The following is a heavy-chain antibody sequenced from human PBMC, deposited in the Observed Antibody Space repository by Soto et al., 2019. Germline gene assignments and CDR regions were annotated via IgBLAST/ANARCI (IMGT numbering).Heavy chain of an antibody. J-gene: IGHJ3*02. Sequence: QVQLVQSGAEVNKPGASVKVSCQASGYIFTSYGISWVRQAPGQGLEWMGWISAYNGNTNYAQKRQARVTMTTDTSTSTAYMELRSLRADDTAVYYCSRRGWSYSWYAFDIWGQGTMVTVS. V-gene: IGHV1-18*04. CDR1: GYIFTSYG. CDR2: ISAYNGNT. CDR3: SRRGWSYSWYAFDI. D-gene: IGHD1-26*01.